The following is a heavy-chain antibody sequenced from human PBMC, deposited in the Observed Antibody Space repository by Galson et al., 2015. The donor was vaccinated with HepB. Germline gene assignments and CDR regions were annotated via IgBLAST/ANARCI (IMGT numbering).Heavy chain of an antibody. J-gene: IGHJ4*02. Sequence: SLRLSCAASGFTFNNYWMHWVRQAPGKGLVWVSHINSDGTNTNDADSVKGRFTISKDNAKNTLYLQMNSLRAEDTAVYFCARGGCSSTSCLDSWGQGTLVTVSS. CDR2: INSDGTNT. CDR3: ARGGCSSTSCLDS. V-gene: IGHV3-74*01. D-gene: IGHD2-2*01. CDR1: GFTFNNYW.